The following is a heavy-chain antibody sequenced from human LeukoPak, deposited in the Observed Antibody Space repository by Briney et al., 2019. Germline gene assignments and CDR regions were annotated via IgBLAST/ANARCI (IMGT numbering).Heavy chain of an antibody. V-gene: IGHV4-30-4*08. J-gene: IGHJ1*01. D-gene: IGHD3-10*01. Sequence: SETLSLTCNVSGGSISIGYYYWSWVRQPPGRGLEWIGNVYYSGSTYYNPSLESRITVSADTSKNQFSLRLTSVTAADTAVYYCARVGVTPTERYFQHWGQGTLVTVSS. CDR1: GGSISIGYYY. CDR2: VYYSGST. CDR3: ARVGVTPTERYFQH.